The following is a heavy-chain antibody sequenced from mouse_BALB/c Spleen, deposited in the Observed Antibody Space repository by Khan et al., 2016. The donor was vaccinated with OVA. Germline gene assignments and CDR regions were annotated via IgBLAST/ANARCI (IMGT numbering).Heavy chain of an antibody. Sequence: QVQLKESGPGLVAPSRSLSITCTVSGFSLTDYAVSWIRQPPGKGLEWLGVIWVSGSKYYNSVLKPRLSISKDNFKSQVFLMMNSLQADDTAMYYCARDPPYYSMDYWGQGTSVTISS. CDR3: ARDPPYYSMDY. V-gene: IGHV2-6-5*01. J-gene: IGHJ4*01. CDR2: IWVSGSK. CDR1: GFSLTDYA.